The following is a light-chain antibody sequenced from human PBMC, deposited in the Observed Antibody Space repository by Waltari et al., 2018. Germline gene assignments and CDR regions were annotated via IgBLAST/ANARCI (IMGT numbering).Light chain of an antibody. J-gene: IGKJ4*01. CDR3: QQSYSTLALT. V-gene: IGKV1-39*01. CDR2: AAS. Sequence: IQLTQSPSSLSASVGDRVTITCRASQTITSYLNWYQHRPGKPPQLMIFAASRLQNGVPSRFSGSGSGTTFSLTISNVQPEDFATYYCQQSYSTLALTFGGGTKVEIK. CDR1: QTITSY.